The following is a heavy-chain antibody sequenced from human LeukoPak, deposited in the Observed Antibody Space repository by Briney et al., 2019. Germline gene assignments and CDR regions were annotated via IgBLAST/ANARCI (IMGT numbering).Heavy chain of an antibody. CDR3: ARESTSSGRDCSIDY. Sequence: GGSLRLSCAASGFTFNSYEMNWVRQAPGKGLECLSWIGFSDRAVYYADSVKGRFTISRDDAENSLYLQMNSLSVDDTAVYYCARESTSSGRDCSIDYWGQGTLVTVSS. V-gene: IGHV3-48*03. D-gene: IGHD2-21*02. CDR1: GFTFNSYE. J-gene: IGHJ4*02. CDR2: IGFSDRAV.